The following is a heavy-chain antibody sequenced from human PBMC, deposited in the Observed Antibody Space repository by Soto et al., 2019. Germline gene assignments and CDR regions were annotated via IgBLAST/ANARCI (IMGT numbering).Heavy chain of an antibody. J-gene: IGHJ4*02. V-gene: IGHV3-64D*08. Sequence: PGGSLRLSCSASGFTFGSYAMHWVRQAPGKGLEYVAAISSNGGSTYYADSVKGRFTISRDNSKNTLYLQMSSLRAEDSAVYYCVKPMTPVRTVHFDYWGQGTLVTVSS. CDR1: GFTFGSYA. CDR2: ISSNGGST. D-gene: IGHD4-17*01. CDR3: VKPMTPVRTVHFDY.